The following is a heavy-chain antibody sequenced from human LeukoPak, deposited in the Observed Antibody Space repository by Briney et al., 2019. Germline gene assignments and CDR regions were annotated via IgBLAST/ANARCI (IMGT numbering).Heavy chain of an antibody. V-gene: IGHV1-2*02. J-gene: IGHJ4*02. CDR3: ARVITMVRGVINFDY. Sequence: ASVKVSCKASGYTFTGYYMHWVRQAPGQGLEWMGWINPNSGGTNYAQKFQGRVTMTRDTFISTAYMELSRLRSDDTAVYYCARVITMVRGVINFDYWGQGTLVTVSS. CDR1: GYTFTGYY. CDR2: INPNSGGT. D-gene: IGHD3-10*01.